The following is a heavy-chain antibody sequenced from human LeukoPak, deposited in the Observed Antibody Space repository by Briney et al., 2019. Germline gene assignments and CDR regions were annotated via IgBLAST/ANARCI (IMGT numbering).Heavy chain of an antibody. V-gene: IGHV4-59*01. Sequence: SETLSLTCTVSGGSISSYYWSWIRQPPGKGLESIGYIYYSGSTNYNPSLKSRVTISVDTSKNQFSLKLSSVTAADTAVYYCARVLTGYPLSWFDPWGQGTLVTVSS. J-gene: IGHJ5*02. CDR3: ARVLTGYPLSWFDP. CDR1: GGSISSYY. CDR2: IYYSGST. D-gene: IGHD3-9*01.